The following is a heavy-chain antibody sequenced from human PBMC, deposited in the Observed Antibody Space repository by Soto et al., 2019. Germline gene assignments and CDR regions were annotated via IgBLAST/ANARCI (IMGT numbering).Heavy chain of an antibody. CDR2: INPIVSMS. J-gene: IGHJ4*02. D-gene: IGHD3-10*01. Sequence: QVQLVQSGTEVKKPGSSVKVSCKASGDTFSFYTINWVRQAPGLGLEWVGRINPIVSMSNYAQKFQGRVSMTADKSTSTASMELRSLRSADTAMYFCAASYGSGYRAFDYWGQGALVIVSS. CDR1: GDTFSFYT. V-gene: IGHV1-69*02. CDR3: AASYGSGYRAFDY.